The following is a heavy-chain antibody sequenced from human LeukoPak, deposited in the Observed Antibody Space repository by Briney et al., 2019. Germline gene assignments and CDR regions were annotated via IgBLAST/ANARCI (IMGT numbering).Heavy chain of an antibody. V-gene: IGHV3-15*01. D-gene: IGHD2-2*01. CDR2: IKSKTDGGTT. CDR3: TTLRSIATDY. Sequence: GGSLRLSCAASGFTFSNAWMSWVRQAPGKGLEWVGHIKSKTDGGTTDYAAPVKGRLTISRDDSKNTLYLQMNSLKTEDRAVYYCTTLRSIATDYWGQGTLVTVSS. J-gene: IGHJ4*02. CDR1: GFTFSNAW.